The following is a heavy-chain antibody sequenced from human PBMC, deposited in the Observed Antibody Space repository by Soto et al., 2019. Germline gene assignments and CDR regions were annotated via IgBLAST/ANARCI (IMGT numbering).Heavy chain of an antibody. D-gene: IGHD3-3*01. CDR3: ARLPFLTKGLDG. V-gene: IGHV4-59*01. CDR2: IYSSGGT. J-gene: IGHJ6*02. Sequence: QVQLQESGPGLVKPSETLSLTCTVSGGSINNYYWIWIRQPPGKGLEWIGYIYSSGGTNYNPSLKSRVTISVDTSKNQFSLKLNSVTAADTAVYYCARLPFLTKGLDGWGQGTTVTVS. CDR1: GGSINNYY.